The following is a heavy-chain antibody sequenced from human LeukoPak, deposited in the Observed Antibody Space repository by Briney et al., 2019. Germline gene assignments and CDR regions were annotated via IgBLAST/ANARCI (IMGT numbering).Heavy chain of an antibody. D-gene: IGHD3-3*01. CDR2: INSDVNSL. CDR3: ARDVLGRSGEQLDY. V-gene: IGHV3-74*01. Sequence: GGSLRLSCAASGFTFSTYWMHWVRQAPGKGLVWVSHINSDVNSLSYADSVKGRFTISRDNARNTLYLQMNSLRVEDTAVYYCARDVLGRSGEQLDYWGQGTLVTVPS. CDR1: GFTFSTYW. J-gene: IGHJ4*02.